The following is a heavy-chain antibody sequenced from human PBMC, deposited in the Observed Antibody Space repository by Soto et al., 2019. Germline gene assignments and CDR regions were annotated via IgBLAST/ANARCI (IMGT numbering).Heavy chain of an antibody. CDR2: INHSGST. J-gene: IGHJ4*02. CDR1: GGSFSGYY. CDR3: ARGVNFFDSSGSDGDY. V-gene: IGHV4-34*01. D-gene: IGHD3-22*01. Sequence: PSETLSLTCAVYGGSFSGYYWSWIRQPPGKGLEWIGEINHSGSTNYNPSLKSRVTISVDTSKNQFSLKLSSVTAADTAVYYCARGVNFFDSSGSDGDYWGQGTLVTVS.